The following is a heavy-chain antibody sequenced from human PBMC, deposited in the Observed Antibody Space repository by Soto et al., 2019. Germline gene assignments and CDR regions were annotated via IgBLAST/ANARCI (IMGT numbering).Heavy chain of an antibody. D-gene: IGHD6-19*01. CDR3: ARVPGYSSGWYWYFDL. Sequence: QVQLVESGGGVVQPGRSLRLSCAASGFTFSSYGMHWVRQAPGKGLEWVAVIWYDGSNKYYAESVKGRFTISRDNSKNTLYLQMNSLRAEDTAVYYCARVPGYSSGWYWYFDLWGRGTLVTVSS. CDR2: IWYDGSNK. J-gene: IGHJ2*01. CDR1: GFTFSSYG. V-gene: IGHV3-33*01.